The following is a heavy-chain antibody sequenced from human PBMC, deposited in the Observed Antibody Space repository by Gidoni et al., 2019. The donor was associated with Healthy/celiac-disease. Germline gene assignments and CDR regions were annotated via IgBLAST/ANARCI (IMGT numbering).Heavy chain of an antibody. Sequence: QVQLVESGGCVVQPGLSLRLSVAGSGVTFHSYAMHWVRQAPGKGLEWVAVISYDGSNKYYADSVKGRFTISRDKSKNTLYLQMNSLRAEDTAVYYCARGRTRLGAGASACVYWGQGTLVTVSS. CDR2: ISYDGSNK. D-gene: IGHD1-26*01. CDR3: ARGRTRLGAGASACVY. CDR1: GVTFHSYA. J-gene: IGHJ4*02. V-gene: IGHV3-30*01.